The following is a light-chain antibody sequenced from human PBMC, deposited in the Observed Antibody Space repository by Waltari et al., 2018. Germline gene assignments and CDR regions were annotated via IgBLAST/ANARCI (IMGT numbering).Light chain of an antibody. J-gene: IGKJ1*01. CDR1: ETVTSH. Sequence: EIVMTQSPAVLSVSPGQRATLSCRASETVTSHLAWYQQKPGQAPGLLIYDVSTRAAGIPARFSGSGSETEFPLTVTSLQSEDCAVYYCQQYYEWQTFGPGTKVEIK. V-gene: IGKV3D-15*01. CDR2: DVS. CDR3: QQYYEWQT.